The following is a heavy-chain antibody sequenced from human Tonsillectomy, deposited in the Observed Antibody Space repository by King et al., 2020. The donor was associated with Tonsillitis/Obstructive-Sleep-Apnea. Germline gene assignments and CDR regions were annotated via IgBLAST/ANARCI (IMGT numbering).Heavy chain of an antibody. D-gene: IGHD3-10*01. CDR1: GFSLSTSAMC. J-gene: IGHJ6*03. V-gene: IGHV2-70*11. Sequence: TLKESGPALVKPTQTLTLTCTFSGFSLSTSAMCVSWIRQPPGKALEWLARIHWDDDKYYSTSLKTRLTISKDNSKNQVVLTMTNMDPVDTATYFCARVINFNYCMDGWGKGTTVTVSS. CDR2: IHWDDDK. CDR3: ARVINFNYCMDG.